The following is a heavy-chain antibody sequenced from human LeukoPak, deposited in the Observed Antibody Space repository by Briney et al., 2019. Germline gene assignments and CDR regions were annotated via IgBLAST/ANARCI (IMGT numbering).Heavy chain of an antibody. D-gene: IGHD6-13*01. CDR1: GGSISSYY. CDR2: IYYSGST. CDR3: ARSSGVGSSWYVHPFDY. Sequence: SETLSLTCTVSGGSISSYYWSWIRQPPGKGLGWIGYIYYSGSTNYNPSLKSRVTISVDTSKNQFSLKLSSVTAADTAVYYCARSSGVGSSWYVHPFDYWGQGTLVTVSS. V-gene: IGHV4-59*01. J-gene: IGHJ4*02.